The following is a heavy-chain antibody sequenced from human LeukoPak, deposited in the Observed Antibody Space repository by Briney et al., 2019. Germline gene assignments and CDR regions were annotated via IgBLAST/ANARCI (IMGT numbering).Heavy chain of an antibody. CDR3: ASDSSGWSKNY. CDR2: ISGSGGDT. J-gene: IGHJ4*02. CDR1: GFTFSTDA. D-gene: IGHD6-19*01. Sequence: GESLRLSCAASGFTFSTDAMTWVRQAPGKGLQWVSAISGSGGDTYYEDSVKGRFTISRDNSKNMMYLQMNSLRAEDTAVYYCASDSSGWSKNYWGQGTLVTVSS. V-gene: IGHV3-23*01.